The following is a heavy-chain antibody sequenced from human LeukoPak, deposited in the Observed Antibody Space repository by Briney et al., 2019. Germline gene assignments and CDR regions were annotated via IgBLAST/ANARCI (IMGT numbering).Heavy chain of an antibody. V-gene: IGHV3-23*01. CDR3: AKEGGYCSSTGCGAFDI. CDR2: ISGSGALS. J-gene: IGHJ3*02. CDR1: GFTFSSYA. Sequence: PGGSLRLSCAASGFTFSSYAMSWVRQAPGKGLEWVSDISGSGALSYYADSVKGRFTISGDNSKNTLYLQMNSLRAEDTAVYYCAKEGGYCSSTGCGAFDIWGQGTMVTVSS. D-gene: IGHD2-2*01.